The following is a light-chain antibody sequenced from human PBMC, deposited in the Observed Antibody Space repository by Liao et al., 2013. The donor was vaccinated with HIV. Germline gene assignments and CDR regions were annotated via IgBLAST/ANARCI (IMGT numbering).Light chain of an antibody. J-gene: IGLJ1*01. CDR2: YDS. Sequence: SYELTQPPSVSVSPGQTASITCSGDKLGDKYACWYQQKPGQSPVLVIYYDSDRPSGIPERFSGSNSGNTAALTISRVEAGDEADYYCQAWDTSTHVFGTGTKVTVL. CDR1: KLGDKY. V-gene: IGLV3-1*01. CDR3: QAWDTSTHV.